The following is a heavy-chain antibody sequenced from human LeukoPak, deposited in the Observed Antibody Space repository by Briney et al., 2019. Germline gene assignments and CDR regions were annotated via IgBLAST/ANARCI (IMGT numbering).Heavy chain of an antibody. CDR3: ARSGSLFPFDP. J-gene: IGHJ5*02. D-gene: IGHD3-10*01. CDR2: LSGSGDST. CDR1: GFTFRDYG. V-gene: IGHV3-23*01. Sequence: GGSLRLSCAASGFTFRDYGMSWVRQAPGKGPQWVSALSGSGDSTYYADSVKGRFTISRDNSRNTLYLQMNSLRAEDTAVYYCARSGSLFPFDPWGQGTLVTVSS.